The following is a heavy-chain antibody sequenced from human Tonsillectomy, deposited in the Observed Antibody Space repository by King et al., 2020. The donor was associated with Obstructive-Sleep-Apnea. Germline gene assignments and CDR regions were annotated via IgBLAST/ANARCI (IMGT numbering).Heavy chain of an antibody. CDR2: VNEDGRPT. V-gene: IGHV3-74*01. CDR1: GFSFNSNS. Sequence: VQLVESGGGLVQPGGSLRLSCTVSGFSFNSNSMHWVRQAPGEGLVWVSRVNEDGRPTAYADSVKGRFTISRDNAKNTLYLQMNSLTPEDTAVYYCARERAGYCDYWGQGTLLTVSS. J-gene: IGHJ4*02. CDR3: ARERAGYCDY.